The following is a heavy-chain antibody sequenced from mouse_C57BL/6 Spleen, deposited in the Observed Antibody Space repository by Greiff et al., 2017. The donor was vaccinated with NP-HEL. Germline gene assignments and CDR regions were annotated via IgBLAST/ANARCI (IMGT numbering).Heavy chain of an antibody. CDR3: ARRGDYDVGYFDV. J-gene: IGHJ1*03. Sequence: VQLQQSGPELVKPGASVKISCKASGYTFTDYYMNWVKQSHGKSLEWIGDINPNNGGTSYNQKFKGKATLTVDKSSSTAYMELRSLTSEDSAVYYCARRGDYDVGYFDVWGTGTTVTVSS. V-gene: IGHV1-26*01. D-gene: IGHD2-4*01. CDR2: INPNNGGT. CDR1: GYTFTDYY.